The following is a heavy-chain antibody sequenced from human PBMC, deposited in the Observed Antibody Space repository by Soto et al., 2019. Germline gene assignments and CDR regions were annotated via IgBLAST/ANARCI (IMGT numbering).Heavy chain of an antibody. CDR1: GFSFGDYA. CDR3: TRDMFG. CDR2: ISWNSYTI. J-gene: IGHJ4*02. Sequence: EVQLVESGGGLVQPGRSLRLSCAASGFSFGDYAMHWVRQAPGKGLEWVSGISWNSYTIGYADSVKGRFTISRDNAKNSLYLPINSLRAEATAFYYCTRDMFGWGQGTLVTVSS. D-gene: IGHD3-10*02. V-gene: IGHV3-9*01.